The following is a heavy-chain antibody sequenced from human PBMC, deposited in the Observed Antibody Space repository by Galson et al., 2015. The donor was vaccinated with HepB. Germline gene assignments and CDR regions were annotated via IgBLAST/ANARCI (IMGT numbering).Heavy chain of an antibody. CDR2: IVVGSGNT. V-gene: IGHV1-58*01. CDR3: AANRVATIRSYYYYYMDV. J-gene: IGHJ6*03. D-gene: IGHD5-12*01. CDR1: GFTFTSSA. Sequence: SVKVSCKASGFTFTSSAVQWVRQARGQRLEWIGWIVVGSGNTNYGQKFQERVTITRDMSTSTAYMELSSLRSEDTAVYYCAANRVATIRSYYYYYMDVWGKGTTVTVSS.